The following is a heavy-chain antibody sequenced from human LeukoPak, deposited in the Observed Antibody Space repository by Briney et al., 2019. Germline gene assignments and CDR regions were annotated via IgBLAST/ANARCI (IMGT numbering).Heavy chain of an antibody. CDR3: AKDGEWTFDI. J-gene: IGHJ3*02. V-gene: IGHV3-30*02. CDR1: GFAFTISG. D-gene: IGHD3-3*01. Sequence: QAGGSLRLSCAASGFAFTISGMHWVRQVPGEGLEWVAFIGRDGSTKYYADSVKGRFTISGDSSYHTAFLQMNSLRADDTAIYYCAKDGEWTFDIWGQGTMVTVSS. CDR2: IGRDGSTK.